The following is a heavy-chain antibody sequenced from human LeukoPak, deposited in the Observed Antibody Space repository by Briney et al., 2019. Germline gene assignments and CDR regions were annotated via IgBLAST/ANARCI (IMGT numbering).Heavy chain of an antibody. CDR1: GDSVSSTSVS. V-gene: IGHV6-1*01. CDR2: TYYRSKWYN. D-gene: IGHD5-24*01. CDR3: ARDHGRDGYNFDY. Sequence: SQTLSLTCAISGDSVSSTSVSWNWIRQSPSRGLEWLGRTYYRSKWYNDYAVSVKSRITINPDTSKNQFSLQLNSVTPEDTAVYYCARDHGRDGYNFDYWGQGTLVTVSS. J-gene: IGHJ4*02.